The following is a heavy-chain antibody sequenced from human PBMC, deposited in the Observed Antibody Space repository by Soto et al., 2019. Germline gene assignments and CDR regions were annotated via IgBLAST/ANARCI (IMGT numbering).Heavy chain of an antibody. CDR1: GGSISSGDYY. J-gene: IGHJ4*02. D-gene: IGHD3-22*01. Sequence: SETLSLTCTVSGGSISSGDYYWSWIRQPPGKGLEWIGFIYYSGSTYYNPSLKSRVIVSVDTSKNQFSLKLSSVTAADTAVYYCARRATYYYDSSGPAWYYFDYWGQGTLVTVSS. CDR3: ARRATYYYDSSGPAWYYFDY. V-gene: IGHV4-30-4*01. CDR2: IYYSGST.